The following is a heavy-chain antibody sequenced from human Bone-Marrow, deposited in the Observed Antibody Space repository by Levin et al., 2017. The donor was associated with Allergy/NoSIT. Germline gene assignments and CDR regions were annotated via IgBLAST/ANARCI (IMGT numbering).Heavy chain of an antibody. J-gene: IGHJ4*02. Sequence: PGGSLRLSCAASGFTFSSYWMHWVRQAPGKGLVWVSRINSDGSSRSYEDSVKGRFIIPRDNAKNTPYLQMNSLRVEDTAVYYCARDRREYDYWGQGTLVTVSS. V-gene: IGHV3-74*01. CDR3: ARDRREYDY. D-gene: IGHD3-10*01. CDR2: INSDGSSR. CDR1: GFTFSSYW.